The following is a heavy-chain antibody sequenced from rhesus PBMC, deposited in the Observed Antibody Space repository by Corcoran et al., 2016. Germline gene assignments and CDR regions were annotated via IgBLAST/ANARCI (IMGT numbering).Heavy chain of an antibody. Sequence: QLQLQESGPGLVKTSETLSLTCAVSVGSISSNDWIWIRQPPGKGLEWIGRISGSGGSTDYNPSLTSRVTISTDTSKNQFSLKLSSVAAADTAVYYCASAGGNPYYFDNWGQGVLVTVSS. D-gene: IGHD5-24*01. J-gene: IGHJ4*01. V-gene: IGHV4-173*01. CDR2: ISGSGGST. CDR3: ASAGGNPYYFDN. CDR1: VGSISSND.